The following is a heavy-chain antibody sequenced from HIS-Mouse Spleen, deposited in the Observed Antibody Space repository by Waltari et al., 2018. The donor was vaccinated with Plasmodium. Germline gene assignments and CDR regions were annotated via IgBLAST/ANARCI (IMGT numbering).Heavy chain of an antibody. CDR1: GFTFSSYW. Sequence: EVQLVESGGGLVQPGGSLRLSCAASGFTFSSYWLSWVRQVPGKGLEWVANIKQDGSEKYYVDSVKGRLTISRDNAKNSLYLQMNSLRAEDTAVYYCASSWYWYFDLWGRGTLVTVSS. CDR3: ASSWYWYFDL. V-gene: IGHV3-7*01. D-gene: IGHD6-13*01. J-gene: IGHJ2*01. CDR2: IKQDGSEK.